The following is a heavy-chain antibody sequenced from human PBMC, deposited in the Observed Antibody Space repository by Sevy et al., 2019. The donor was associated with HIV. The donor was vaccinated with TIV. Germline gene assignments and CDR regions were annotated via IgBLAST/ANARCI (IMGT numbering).Heavy chain of an antibody. V-gene: IGHV3-7*01. Sequence: GGSLRLSCAASGFTFSSYWMSWVRQAPGKGLEWVANIKQDGSEKYYVDSVKGRFTISRDNAKNSLNLEMNGLRAEDTAVYYCASGEYSYYDSSGYYPFDSWGQGTLVTVSS. CDR3: ASGEYSYYDSSGYYPFDS. D-gene: IGHD3-22*01. CDR1: GFTFSSYW. J-gene: IGHJ4*02. CDR2: IKQDGSEK.